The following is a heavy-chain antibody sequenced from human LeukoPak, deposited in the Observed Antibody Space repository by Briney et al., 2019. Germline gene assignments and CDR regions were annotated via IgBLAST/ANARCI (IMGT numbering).Heavy chain of an antibody. D-gene: IGHD3-10*01. V-gene: IGHV4-34*01. Sequence: SETLSLTCAVYGGSFSGYYWSWICQPPGKGLEWIGEINHSGSTNYNPSLKSRVTISVDTSKNQFSLKLSSVTAADTAVYYCARGQWFGESPPFDYWGQGTLVTVSS. CDR2: INHSGST. J-gene: IGHJ4*02. CDR1: GGSFSGYY. CDR3: ARGQWFGESPPFDY.